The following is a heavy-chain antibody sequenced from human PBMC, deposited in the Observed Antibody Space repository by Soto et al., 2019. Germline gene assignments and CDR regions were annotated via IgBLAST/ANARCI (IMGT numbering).Heavy chain of an antibody. D-gene: IGHD3-3*01. Sequence: SETLSLTCAVSGGSISSGGYSWSWIRQPPGKGLEWIGYIYHSGSTYYSPSLKSRVTISVDRSKNQFSLKMSSVTAADTAVYYCDRVPGALWSGYYSWFDPWCQGILVTVS. CDR3: DRVPGALWSGYYSWFDP. J-gene: IGHJ5*02. CDR2: IYHSGST. CDR1: GGSISSGGYS. V-gene: IGHV4-30-2*01.